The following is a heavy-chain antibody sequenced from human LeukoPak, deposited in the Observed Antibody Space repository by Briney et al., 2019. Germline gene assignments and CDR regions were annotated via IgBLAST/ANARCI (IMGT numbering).Heavy chain of an antibody. D-gene: IGHD5-12*01. CDR2: IKQDGSEK. CDR3: AKDLISRGYSGYGDY. V-gene: IGHV3-7*03. Sequence: GGSLRLSCAASGFIFSSYWMSWVRQAPGKGLEWVANIKQDGSEKYYVDSVKGRFTISRDNSKNTLYLQMNSLRAEDTAVYYCAKDLISRGYSGYGDYWGQGTLVTVSS. CDR1: GFIFSSYW. J-gene: IGHJ4*02.